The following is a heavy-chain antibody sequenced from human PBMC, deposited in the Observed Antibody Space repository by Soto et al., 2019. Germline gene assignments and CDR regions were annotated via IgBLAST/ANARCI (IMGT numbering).Heavy chain of an antibody. CDR1: GFTFSSYS. D-gene: IGHD4-17*01. CDR2: ISSSSSYI. Sequence: EVQLVESGGGLVKPGGSLRLSCAASGFTFSSYSMNWVRQAPGKGLEWVSSISSSSSYIYYADSVKGRFTISRDNAKNSLYLKMNSLRAEDTAVYYCARVITVTNYYYYYGMDVWGQGTTVTVSS. CDR3: ARVITVTNYYYYYGMDV. J-gene: IGHJ6*02. V-gene: IGHV3-21*01.